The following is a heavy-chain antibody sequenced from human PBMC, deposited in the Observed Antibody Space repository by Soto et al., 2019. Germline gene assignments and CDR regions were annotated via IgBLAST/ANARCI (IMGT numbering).Heavy chain of an antibody. CDR3: ARDFSLDY. J-gene: IGHJ4*02. CDR2: IKEDGSEK. CDR1: GFNFSTYW. Sequence: EVQLVESGGGLVQPGGSLRLSCAASGFNFSTYWMTWVRQAPGKGLEWVANIKEDGSEKYYVDSVKGRFAISRDNAKNSVYLQMNRLRAEDTAVYYCARDFSLDYWGQGTLVSVSS. V-gene: IGHV3-7*03.